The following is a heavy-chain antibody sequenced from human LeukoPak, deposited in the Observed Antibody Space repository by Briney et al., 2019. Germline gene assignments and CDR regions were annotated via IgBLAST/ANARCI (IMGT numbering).Heavy chain of an antibody. V-gene: IGHV1-2*02. CDR3: ARGAGYYHSSGPLGWFDP. CDR2: INPNSGGT. CDR1: GYTFTSYG. D-gene: IGHD3-22*01. Sequence: ASVKVSCKASGYTFTSYGISWVRQAPGQGLEWMGWINPNSGGTNYAQKFQDRVTMTRDTSINTAYMELSRLRSDDTAVYYCARGAGYYHSSGPLGWFDPWGQGTLVTVSS. J-gene: IGHJ5*02.